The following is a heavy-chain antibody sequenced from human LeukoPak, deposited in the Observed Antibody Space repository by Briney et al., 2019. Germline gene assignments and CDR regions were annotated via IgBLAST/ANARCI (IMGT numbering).Heavy chain of an antibody. CDR3: AYSRMVRGVIRKVDY. D-gene: IGHD3-10*01. Sequence: GASVKVSCKASGYTFTSYYMHWVRQAPGQGLEWMGIINPSGGSTSYAQKFQGRVTMTRDTSTSTVYMELSSLRSEDTAVYYCAYSRMVRGVIRKVDYWGQGILVTVSP. J-gene: IGHJ4*02. CDR2: INPSGGST. CDR1: GYTFTSYY. V-gene: IGHV1-46*01.